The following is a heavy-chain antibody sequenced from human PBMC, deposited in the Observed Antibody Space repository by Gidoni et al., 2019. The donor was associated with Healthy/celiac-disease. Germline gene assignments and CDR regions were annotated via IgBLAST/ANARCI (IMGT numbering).Heavy chain of an antibody. CDR2: ISWDGGST. J-gene: IGHJ4*02. D-gene: IGHD2-2*01. Sequence: EVQLVESGGVVVQPGGSRRLSCAASGLTFDDYAMHWVRQAPGKGLEWVSLISWDGGSTYYADSVKGRFTISRDNSKNSLYLQMNSLRAEDTALYYCAKGRKYRYQLPLDYWGQGTLVTVSS. CDR1: GLTFDDYA. CDR3: AKGRKYRYQLPLDY. V-gene: IGHV3-43D*03.